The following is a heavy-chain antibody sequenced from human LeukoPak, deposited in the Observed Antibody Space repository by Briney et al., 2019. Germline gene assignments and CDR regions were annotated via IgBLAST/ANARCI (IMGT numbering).Heavy chain of an antibody. CDR2: IYYSGST. CDR3: ARFLDYGDYGNDAFDI. V-gene: IGHV4-31*03. D-gene: IGHD4-17*01. J-gene: IGHJ3*02. Sequence: SQTLSLTCTVSGGSISSGGYYWSWIRQHPGKGLEWIGYIYYSGSTYYNPSLKSRVTISVDTSKNQFSLKLSSVTAADTAVYYCARFLDYGDYGNDAFDIWGQGTMVTVSS. CDR1: GGSISSGGYY.